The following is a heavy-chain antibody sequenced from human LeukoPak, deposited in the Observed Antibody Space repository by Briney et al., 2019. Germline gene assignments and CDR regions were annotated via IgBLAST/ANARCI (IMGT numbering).Heavy chain of an antibody. J-gene: IGHJ4*02. CDR2: INSDGTST. Sequence: PGGSLRLSCVASGFTFSTYWMHWVRQAPGKGLVWVSRINSDGTSTSYADSVKGRFTISRDNAKNTLFLHVNSLRAEDTALYYCAREYGDYDFDYWGQGTLVTVST. CDR1: GFTFSTYW. CDR3: AREYGDYDFDY. V-gene: IGHV3-74*01. D-gene: IGHD4-17*01.